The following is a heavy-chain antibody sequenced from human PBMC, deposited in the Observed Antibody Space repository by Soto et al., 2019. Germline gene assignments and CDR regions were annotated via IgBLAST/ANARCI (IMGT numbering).Heavy chain of an antibody. D-gene: IGHD3-10*01. CDR3: ARLNGDGGY. Sequence: WTWIRQHTGKGLEWMGYIYYSGSTSYNPSLKSRLTISVDTSKNQFSLNLRSVTAADTAVYYCARLNGDGGYWGQGTLVTVSS. CDR2: IYYSGST. J-gene: IGHJ4*02. V-gene: IGHV4-31*02.